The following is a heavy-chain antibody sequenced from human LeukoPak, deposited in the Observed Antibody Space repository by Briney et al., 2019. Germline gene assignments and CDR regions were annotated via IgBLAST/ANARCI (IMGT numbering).Heavy chain of an antibody. V-gene: IGHV4-59*01. CDR2: IYYSGST. J-gene: IGHJ4*02. CDR3: ARAPYSSGWFDY. CDR1: GGSISSYY. Sequence: SETLSLTCTVSGGSISSYYWSWIQQPPGKGLEWIGYIYYSGSTNYNPSLNSRVTISVDTSKNQFSLKLSSVTAADTAVYYCARAPYSSGWFDYWGQGTLVTVSS. D-gene: IGHD6-19*01.